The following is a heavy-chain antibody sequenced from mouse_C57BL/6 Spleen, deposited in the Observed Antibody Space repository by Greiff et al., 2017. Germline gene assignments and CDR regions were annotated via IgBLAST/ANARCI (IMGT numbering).Heavy chain of an antibody. CDR2: IYPGSGNT. Sequence: QVQLKESGAELVKPGASVKLSCKASGYTFTDYYINWVKQRPGQGLEWIARIYPGSGNTDDNEKFKGKATMTAEKSASTAYMQLSSLTSDDSAVYCCARKNYYGGSYFDYWGQGTTLTVSS. V-gene: IGHV1-76*01. CDR1: GYTFTDYY. CDR3: ARKNYYGGSYFDY. J-gene: IGHJ2*01. D-gene: IGHD1-1*01.